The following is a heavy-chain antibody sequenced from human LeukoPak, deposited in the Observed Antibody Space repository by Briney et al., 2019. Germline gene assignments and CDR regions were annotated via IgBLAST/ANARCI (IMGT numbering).Heavy chain of an antibody. CDR1: GFTFSSYA. CDR2: ISYDGSNK. D-gene: IGHD3-10*01. Sequence: GGSLRLSCAASGFTFSSYAMHWVRQAPGKGLEWVAVISYDGSNKYYADSVKGRFTISRDNSKNTLYLQMNSLRAEDTAVYYCARDYYGSGSPFDYWGQGTLVTVSS. J-gene: IGHJ4*02. V-gene: IGHV3-30*04. CDR3: ARDYYGSGSPFDY.